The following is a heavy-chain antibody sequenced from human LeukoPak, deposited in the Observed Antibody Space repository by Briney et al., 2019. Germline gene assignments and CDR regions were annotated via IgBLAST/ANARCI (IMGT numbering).Heavy chain of an antibody. V-gene: IGHV4-34*01. CDR1: GGSFSGYY. CDR3: ARGYPERRYFDY. Sequence: SETLSLTCAVYGGSFSGYYWSWIRQPPGKGLEWIGEINHSGITNYTPSLKSQVTISVDTSKNQFSLKLSSVTAADKAVYYCARGYPERRYFDYWGQGTLVTVSS. J-gene: IGHJ4*02. D-gene: IGHD1-14*01. CDR2: INHSGIT.